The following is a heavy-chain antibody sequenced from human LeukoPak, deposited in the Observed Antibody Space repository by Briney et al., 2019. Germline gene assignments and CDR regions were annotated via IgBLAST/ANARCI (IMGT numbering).Heavy chain of an antibody. CDR2: IYYSGST. CDR1: GGSISSSSYY. CDR3: ARDVPINPYCGGDCYPYRDWFDP. Sequence: SETLSLTCTVSGGSISSSSYYWGWIRQPPGKGLEWIGSIYYSGSTYYNPSLKSRVTISVDTSKNQFSLKLSSVTAADTAVYYCARDVPINPYCGGDCYPYRDWFDPWGQGTLVTVSS. J-gene: IGHJ5*02. D-gene: IGHD2-21*02. V-gene: IGHV4-39*07.